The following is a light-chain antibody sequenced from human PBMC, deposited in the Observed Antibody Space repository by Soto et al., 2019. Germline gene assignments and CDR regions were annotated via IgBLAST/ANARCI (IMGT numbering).Light chain of an antibody. V-gene: IGKV3-15*01. CDR1: QRVISS. J-gene: IGKJ4*01. CDR2: GAS. Sequence: EIVVTQSPALLSVSPGERVTLSCRASQRVISSIAWYQQKLGQAPRLLIYGASTRATGIPARFSGSGSGTEFFLTISSLQSEDFAIYYCQHYNNWLGTFGGGTKVEIK. CDR3: QHYNNWLGT.